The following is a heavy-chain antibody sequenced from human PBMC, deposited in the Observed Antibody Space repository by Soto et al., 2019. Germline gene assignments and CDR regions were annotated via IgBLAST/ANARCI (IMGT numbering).Heavy chain of an antibody. CDR2: IYYSGST. D-gene: IGHD6-19*01. V-gene: IGHV4-59*01. J-gene: IGHJ4*02. Sequence: QVQLQESGPGLVKPSETLSLTCTVSGGSISSYYWSWIRQPPGKGLEWIGYIYYSGSTNYNPSLKSRVTISVDTSKNQFSLKLSSVTAADTAVYYCARVYRGWYEDFWGQGTLVTVSS. CDR1: GGSISSYY. CDR3: ARVYRGWYEDF.